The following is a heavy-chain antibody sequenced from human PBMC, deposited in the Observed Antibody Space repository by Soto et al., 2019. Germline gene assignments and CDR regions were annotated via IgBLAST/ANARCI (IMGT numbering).Heavy chain of an antibody. CDR1: GSSLGAFH. J-gene: IGHJ3*02. CDR2: LIHGGNT. D-gene: IGHD3-16*01. V-gene: IGHV4-34*12. CDR3: ARSPLSYDYVRQTWREVGDSFDI. Sequence: SETLSLTCAIYGSSLGAFHRTWIRQPPGKGLEWIGELIHGGNTTYNPSLKSRVTFSLDTSKKQFSLHLMSVTAADTAVYYCARSPLSYDYVRQTWREVGDSFDIWGRGTSVTVSS.